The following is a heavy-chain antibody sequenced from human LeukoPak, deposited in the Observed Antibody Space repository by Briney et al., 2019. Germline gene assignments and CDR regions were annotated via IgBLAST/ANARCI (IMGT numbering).Heavy chain of an antibody. D-gene: IGHD5-18*01. CDR1: GDSVSSNSAA. Sequence: SQTLSLTCAISGDSVSSNSAAWNWIRQSPSRGLEWLGRTYYRSKWYNDYAVSVKSRITINPDTSKNQFSLQLNSVTPEDTAVYYCAKDTSVDTAMVYFWYYYHGMDVWGQGTTVTVSS. J-gene: IGHJ6*02. CDR3: AKDTSVDTAMVYFWYYYHGMDV. V-gene: IGHV6-1*01. CDR2: TYYRSKWYN.